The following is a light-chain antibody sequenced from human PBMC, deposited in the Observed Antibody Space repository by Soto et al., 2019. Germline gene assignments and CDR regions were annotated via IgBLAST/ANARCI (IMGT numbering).Light chain of an antibody. CDR1: QSVPNYY. CDR2: DAS. V-gene: IGKV3-20*01. Sequence: EIVLTQSPGTLSSSPGEGATLSCRASQSVPNYYLAWYQQKPGQAPRLLIYDASNRATGIPDRFSGSGSVSDFTLAIRGLGREVFAVCYCQRCATSPLTFGEGT. CDR3: QRCATSPLT. J-gene: IGKJ1*01.